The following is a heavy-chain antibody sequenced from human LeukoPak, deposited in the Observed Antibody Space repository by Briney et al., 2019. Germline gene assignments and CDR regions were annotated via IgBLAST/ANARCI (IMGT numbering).Heavy chain of an antibody. D-gene: IGHD3-10*02. CDR2: ISSSGSTI. V-gene: IGHV3-48*03. CDR1: GFIFSNYE. J-gene: IGHJ6*04. CDR3: AELGITMIGGV. Sequence: GRSLRLSCAASGFIFSNYEMNWVRQAPRKGLEWVSYISSSGSTIYYADSVKGRFTISRDNAKNSLYLQMNSLRAEDTAVYYCAELGITMIGGVWGKGTTVTISS.